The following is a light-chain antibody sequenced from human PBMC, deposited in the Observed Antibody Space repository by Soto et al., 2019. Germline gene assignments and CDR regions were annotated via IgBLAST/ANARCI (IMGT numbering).Light chain of an antibody. CDR1: QNLHPW. CDR2: NAS. V-gene: IGKV1-5*01. Sequence: EIQLTQSPSTLSASVGDRVTITCGARQNLHPWLPWFQLKQGQAPKFLVYNASSLVSGVPSRFAATESETECTLTLDRLQKDDGPTYDCQELNSYTRTFRQGPRLENK. CDR3: QELNSYTRT. J-gene: IGKJ5*01.